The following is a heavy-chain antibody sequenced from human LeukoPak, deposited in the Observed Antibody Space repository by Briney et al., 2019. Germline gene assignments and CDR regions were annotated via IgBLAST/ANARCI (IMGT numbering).Heavy chain of an antibody. D-gene: IGHD3-16*01. J-gene: IGHJ5*02. CDR3: TVPQSGGNWFDP. CDR1: GFTFSDSA. Sequence: GGSLRLSCAASGFTFSDSAIHWVRQASGKGLEWVGRIRGKGYSDPPAYAASVKGRFTISRDDSKSTAYLQMNSLKAKDTALYYCTVPQSGGNWFDPWGPGTLVTVSS. V-gene: IGHV3-73*01. CDR2: IRGKGYSDPP.